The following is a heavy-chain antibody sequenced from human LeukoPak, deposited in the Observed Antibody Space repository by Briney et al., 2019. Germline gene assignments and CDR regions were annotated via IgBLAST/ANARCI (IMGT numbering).Heavy chain of an antibody. CDR1: GFPFSSYE. J-gene: IGHJ3*02. D-gene: IGHD6-19*01. V-gene: IGHV3-48*03. CDR3: ARVCSSDRLI. Sequence: PGGSLSLSCAASGFPFSSYEMSWVRQAPGKGLEWVSYISSSGSTIYYADSVKGRFTISRDNAKNSLYLQMNSLRAEDTAVYYCARVCSSDRLIWGQGTMVTVSS. CDR2: ISSSGSTI.